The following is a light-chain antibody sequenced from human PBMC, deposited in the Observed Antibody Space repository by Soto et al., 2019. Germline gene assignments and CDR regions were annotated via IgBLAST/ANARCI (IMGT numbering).Light chain of an antibody. J-gene: IGKJ2*01. V-gene: IGKV1-5*01. Sequence: DIQMTQSPFTLSASVGDRVTITCRASQRINNWLAWYQQKPGKAPKFLMFDASTLETGVPSRFSGSGSGTEFTLTISSLQPDDFATYFCQQYHTYPYTFGQGTKLEIK. CDR3: QQYHTYPYT. CDR2: DAS. CDR1: QRINNW.